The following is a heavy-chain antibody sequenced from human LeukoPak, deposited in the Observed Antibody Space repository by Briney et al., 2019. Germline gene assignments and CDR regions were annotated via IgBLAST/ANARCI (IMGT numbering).Heavy chain of an antibody. CDR2: ISAYNGNT. Sequence: ASVKVSCKASGYTFTSYGISWVRQAPGQGLEWMGWISAYNGNTNYAQKLQGRATMTTDTSTSTAYMELRSLRSDDTAVYYCARDRAAAGTRIFDYWGQGTLVTVSS. D-gene: IGHD6-13*01. CDR1: GYTFTSYG. J-gene: IGHJ4*02. V-gene: IGHV1-18*01. CDR3: ARDRAAAGTRIFDY.